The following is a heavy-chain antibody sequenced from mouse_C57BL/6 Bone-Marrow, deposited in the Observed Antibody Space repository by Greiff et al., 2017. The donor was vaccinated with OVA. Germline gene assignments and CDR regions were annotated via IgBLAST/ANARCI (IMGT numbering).Heavy chain of an antibody. J-gene: IGHJ2*01. CDR3: TSPYSNYYFDY. CDR2: IYPGNSDT. D-gene: IGHD2-5*01. CDR1: GYTFTSYW. Sequence: VQLQQSGTVLARPGASVKMSCKTSGYTFTSYWMHWVKQRPGQGLEWIGAIYPGNSDTSYNQKFKGKAKLTAVTSASTAYMELSSLTNEDAAVYYCTSPYSNYYFDYWGKGTTLTVSS. V-gene: IGHV1-5*01.